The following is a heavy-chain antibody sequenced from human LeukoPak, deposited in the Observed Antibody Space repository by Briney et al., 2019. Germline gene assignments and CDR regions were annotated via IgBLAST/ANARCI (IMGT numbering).Heavy chain of an antibody. CDR2: IDHSGST. D-gene: IGHD1-14*01. Sequence: SETLSLTCAVSGGSIINSNWWSWVRQPPGKGLEWIGEIDHSGSTSYNPSLKSRVTMSVDRSQNQFSLRLSTVTAADTAVYYCARDRGGTGNFDYWGQGTLVTVSS. CDR1: GGSIINSNW. J-gene: IGHJ4*02. CDR3: ARDRGGTGNFDY. V-gene: IGHV4-4*02.